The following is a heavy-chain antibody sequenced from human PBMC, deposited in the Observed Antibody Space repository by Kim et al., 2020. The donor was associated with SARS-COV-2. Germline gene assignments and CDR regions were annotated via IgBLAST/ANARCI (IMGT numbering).Heavy chain of an antibody. Sequence: GGSLRLSCAASGFTFSDSPIHWVRQASGKGLEWVGRIRSKVYSYATSYAASVKGRFTISRDDSESMGYLQKNSMKTEDTAVYYCTRMPGTTLAFLAAFDVCGQGTMVTVSS. CDR3: TRMPGTTLAFLAAFDV. V-gene: IGHV3-73*01. CDR2: IRSKVYSYAT. J-gene: IGHJ3*01. D-gene: IGHD3-3*02. CDR1: GFTFSDSP.